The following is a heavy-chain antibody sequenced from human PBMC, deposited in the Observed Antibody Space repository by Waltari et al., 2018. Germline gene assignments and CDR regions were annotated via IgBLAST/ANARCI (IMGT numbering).Heavy chain of an antibody. CDR2: IRGSGGST. V-gene: IGHV3-23*01. Sequence: EVQLLESGGGLVQPGGSLRLSCAASGFTFSSYAMSWVRQAPGKGREWVSAIRGSGGSTYYADAVKGRFTIARDNSKNTLYLQMNSLRAEDTAVYYCAKILLGSYAWDYWGQGTLVTVSS. CDR1: GFTFSSYA. CDR3: AKILLGSYAWDY. J-gene: IGHJ4*02. D-gene: IGHD2-2*01.